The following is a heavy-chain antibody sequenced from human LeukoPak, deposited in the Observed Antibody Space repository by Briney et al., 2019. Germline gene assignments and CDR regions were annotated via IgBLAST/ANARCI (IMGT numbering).Heavy chain of an antibody. CDR1: GFTFSSYW. D-gene: IGHD3-16*01. V-gene: IGHV3-7*01. Sequence: PGGSLRLSCAASGFTFSSYWMSWVRQAPGKGLEWVANIKQDGSEKYYVDSVKGRFTISRDNAKNSLYLQMNSLSAEDTAVYYCARDHPFRDYYYMDVWAKGPRSPSP. CDR2: IKQDGSEK. CDR3: ARDHPFRDYYYMDV. J-gene: IGHJ6*03.